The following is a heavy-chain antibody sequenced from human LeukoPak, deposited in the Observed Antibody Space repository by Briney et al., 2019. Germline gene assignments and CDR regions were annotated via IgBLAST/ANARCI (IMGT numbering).Heavy chain of an antibody. CDR3: AKDQYYDSSGYSGAFDI. Sequence: QAGGSLRLSCAASGFTFSSYAMHWVRQAPGKGLEWVAVISYDGSNKYYADSVKGRFTISRDNSKNTLYLQMNSLRAEDTAVYYCAKDQYYDSSGYSGAFDIWGQGTMVTVSS. D-gene: IGHD3-22*01. J-gene: IGHJ3*02. V-gene: IGHV3-30-3*01. CDR1: GFTFSSYA. CDR2: ISYDGSNK.